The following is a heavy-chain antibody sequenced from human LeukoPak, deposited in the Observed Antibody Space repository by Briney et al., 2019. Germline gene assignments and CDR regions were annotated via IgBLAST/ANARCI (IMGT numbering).Heavy chain of an antibody. V-gene: IGHV1-8*01. CDR2: MNPNNGNT. Sequence: ASVKVSCKASGYTFTSYDINWVRQATGRGLEWMGWMNPNNGNTGYAQKFQGRVTMTRNTSINTAYMELSSLRSEDTAIYYCARVNNWFDPWGQGTLVTVSS. CDR1: GYTFTSYD. J-gene: IGHJ5*02. CDR3: ARVNNWFDP.